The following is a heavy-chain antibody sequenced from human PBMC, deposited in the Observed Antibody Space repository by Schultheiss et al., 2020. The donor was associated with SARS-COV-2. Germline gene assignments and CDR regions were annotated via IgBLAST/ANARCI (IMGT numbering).Heavy chain of an antibody. CDR3: AKGRTTGTTN. D-gene: IGHD1-1*01. CDR2: ISGSGGST. Sequence: GESLKISCAASGFTFSSYAMSWVRQAPGKGLEWVSAISGSGGSTYYADSVKGRFTISRDNSKNTLYLQMNSRRAEDTAVYYCAKGRTTGTTNWGQGTLVTVSS. V-gene: IGHV3-23*01. J-gene: IGHJ4*02. CDR1: GFTFSSYA.